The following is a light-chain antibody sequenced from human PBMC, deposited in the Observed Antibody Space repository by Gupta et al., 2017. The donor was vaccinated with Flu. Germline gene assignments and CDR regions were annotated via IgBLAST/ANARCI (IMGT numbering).Light chain of an antibody. V-gene: IGKV1-5*03. J-gene: IGKJ1*01. Sequence: PSTLSASVGDRVTITCRASQSISNWLAWYQQKPGKAPRLLIYKSSSSQSGVPSRFSGRGSGTEFTLTINSLQADDSATYYCQQYKDFSLTFGKGTKVEIK. CDR3: QQYKDFSLT. CDR1: QSISNW. CDR2: KSS.